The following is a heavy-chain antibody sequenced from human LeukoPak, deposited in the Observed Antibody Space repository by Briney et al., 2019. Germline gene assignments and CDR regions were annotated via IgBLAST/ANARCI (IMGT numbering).Heavy chain of an antibody. CDR1: GGSVSSYY. D-gene: IGHD5-24*01. CDR2: IYYSGST. CDR3: ARGARAGYNLEPFDY. V-gene: IGHV4-59*08. Sequence: SETLSLTCTVSGGSVSSYYWSWIRQPPGKGLEWIGYIYYSGSTKYNPSLKSRVTISVDTSKNQFSLKLSSVTAADTAVYYCARGARAGYNLEPFDYWGQGTLVTVSS. J-gene: IGHJ4*02.